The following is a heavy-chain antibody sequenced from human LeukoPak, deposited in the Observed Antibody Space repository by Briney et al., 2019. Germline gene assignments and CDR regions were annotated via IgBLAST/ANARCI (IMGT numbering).Heavy chain of an antibody. Sequence: SETLSLTCAVYGGSFSGYYWSWICQPPGKGLEWIGEINHSGSTNYNPSLKSRVTISVDTSKNQFSLKLSSVTAADTAVYYCARRNIVATILGDFDYWGQGTLVTVSS. CDR1: GGSFSGYY. V-gene: IGHV4-34*01. CDR3: ARRNIVATILGDFDY. J-gene: IGHJ4*02. CDR2: INHSGST. D-gene: IGHD5-12*01.